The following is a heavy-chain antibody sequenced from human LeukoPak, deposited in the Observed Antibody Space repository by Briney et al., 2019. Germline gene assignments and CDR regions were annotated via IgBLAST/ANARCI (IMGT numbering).Heavy chain of an antibody. V-gene: IGHV3-23*01. Sequence: PGGSLRLSCAASGFTFSSFSLSWVRQAAGEGLEWLSGMSGSGDRISYADSVKGRFTISRDNSKNTLYLQMNSLRAEDTAVYYCARIDYWGQGTLVTVSS. J-gene: IGHJ4*02. CDR3: ARIDY. CDR2: MSGSGDRI. CDR1: GFTFSSFS.